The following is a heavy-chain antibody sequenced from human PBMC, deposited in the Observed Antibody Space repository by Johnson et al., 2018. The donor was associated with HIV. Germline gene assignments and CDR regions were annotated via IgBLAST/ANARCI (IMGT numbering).Heavy chain of an antibody. Sequence: QLVESGGVVVQPGGSLRLSCAASGFTFDDYGIHWVRQAPGKGLEWVSGISWNSGSIGYADSVKGRFTISKDHSKNTLYLQMNSLRAEDTAIYYCARDESAYYYESSGEGAFDIWGQGTMVTVSS. CDR3: ARDESAYYYESSGEGAFDI. J-gene: IGHJ3*02. CDR1: GFTFDDYG. CDR2: ISWNSGSI. D-gene: IGHD3-22*01. V-gene: IGHV3-9*01.